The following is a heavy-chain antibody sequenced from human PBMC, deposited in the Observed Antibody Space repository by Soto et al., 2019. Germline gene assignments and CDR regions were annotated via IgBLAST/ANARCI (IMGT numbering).Heavy chain of an antibody. CDR3: AKDRDYPRDYFHY. D-gene: IGHD3-10*01. V-gene: IGHV3-23*01. CDR2: VSPNGQGI. Sequence: PGGSLRLSCAASGFTLGRYGMSWVRQAPGKGLEWASAVSPNGQGIYYADSVRGRFTISRDFSKNTVFLHMDSLGAEDTAVYYCAKDRDYPRDYFHYWGQGTLVTVSS. J-gene: IGHJ4*02. CDR1: GFTLGRYG.